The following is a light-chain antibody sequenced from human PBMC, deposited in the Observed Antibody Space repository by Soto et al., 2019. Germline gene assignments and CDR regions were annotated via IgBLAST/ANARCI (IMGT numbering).Light chain of an antibody. V-gene: IGLV1-44*01. CDR1: SSNMGSNT. CDR3: AAWDDSLNGYV. J-gene: IGLJ1*01. Sequence: QSVLTQPPSASGTPGQTVTISCYGSSSNMGSNTVHWFQQFPGTAPKLLIYTNDQRPSGVPDRFSVSNSGTSASLAISGLQSEDEADYYCAAWDDSLNGYVFGAGTKGTVL. CDR2: TND.